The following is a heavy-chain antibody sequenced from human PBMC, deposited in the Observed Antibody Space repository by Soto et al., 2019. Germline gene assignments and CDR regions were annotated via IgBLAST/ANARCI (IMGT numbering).Heavy chain of an antibody. CDR2: IYYSGST. CDR3: ARETPTGSSWWYYFDY. V-gene: IGHV4-59*01. Sequence: SETLSLTCTVSGGSISSYYWSWIRQPPGKGLEWIGYIYYSGSTNYNPSLKSRVTISVDTSKNQFSLKLSSVTAADTAVYYCARETPTGSSWWYYFDYWGQGTLVTVSS. CDR1: GGSISSYY. J-gene: IGHJ4*02. D-gene: IGHD6-13*01.